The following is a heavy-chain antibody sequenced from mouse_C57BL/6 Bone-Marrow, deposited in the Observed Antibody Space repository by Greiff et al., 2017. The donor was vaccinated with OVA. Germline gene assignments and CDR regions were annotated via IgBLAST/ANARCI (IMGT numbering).Heavy chain of an antibody. V-gene: IGHV5-9-1*02. J-gene: IGHJ2*01. CDR2: ISSGGDYI. CDR3: TRGNYDYDAGYYFDY. CDR1: GFTFSSYA. D-gene: IGHD2-4*01. Sequence: EVQVVESGEGLVKPGGSLKLSCAASGFTFSSYAMSWVRQTPEKRLEWVAYISSGGDYIYYADTVKGRFTISRDNARNTLYLQMSSLKSEDTAMYYCTRGNYDYDAGYYFDYWGQGTTLTVSS.